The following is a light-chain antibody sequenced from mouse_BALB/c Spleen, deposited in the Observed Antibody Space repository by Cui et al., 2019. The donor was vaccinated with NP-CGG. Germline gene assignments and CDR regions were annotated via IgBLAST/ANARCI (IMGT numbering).Light chain of an antibody. V-gene: IGLV1*01. Sequence: QAVLPQESALTTSPGETVPLTFRSSTGAVTTSNYANWVQEKPDHLFTGLIGGTNNRAPGVPARFSGSLIGDKAALTITGAKTEDEAIYFCALWYSNHWVFGGGTKLTVL. CDR1: TGAVTTSNY. CDR3: ALWYSNHWV. CDR2: GTN. J-gene: IGLJ1*01.